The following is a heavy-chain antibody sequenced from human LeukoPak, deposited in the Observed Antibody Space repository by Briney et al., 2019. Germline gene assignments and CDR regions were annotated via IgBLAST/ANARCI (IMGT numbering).Heavy chain of an antibody. Sequence: GGSLRLSCAASGFSFGDYSMHWVRQAPGKGLEWVSGVTWNSDTIGYADIVKGRFTISRDNAKNSLYLHMNSLRVEDTALYYCARDRVVVATTTPPYWYFDLWGRGTLVTVSS. CDR1: GFSFGDYS. J-gene: IGHJ2*01. CDR3: ARDRVVVATTTPPYWYFDL. CDR2: VTWNSDTI. V-gene: IGHV3-9*01. D-gene: IGHD2-15*01.